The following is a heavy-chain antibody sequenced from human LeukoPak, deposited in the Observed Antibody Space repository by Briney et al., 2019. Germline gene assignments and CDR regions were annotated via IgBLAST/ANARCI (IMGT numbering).Heavy chain of an antibody. Sequence: GESLKISCKGSGYSFNNYWIGWVRQMPGKGLEWMGIIYPGDSDTRYSPSFQGQVTISADKSNNTAYLQWSSLKASDTAMYYCARLTGSYYSAFDIWGQGTMVTVSS. CDR1: GYSFNNYW. CDR3: ARLTGSYYSAFDI. CDR2: IYPGDSDT. V-gene: IGHV5-51*01. J-gene: IGHJ3*02. D-gene: IGHD1-26*01.